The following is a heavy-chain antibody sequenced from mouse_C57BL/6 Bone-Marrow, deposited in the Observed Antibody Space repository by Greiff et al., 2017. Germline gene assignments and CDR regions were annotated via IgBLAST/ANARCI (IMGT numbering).Heavy chain of an antibody. D-gene: IGHD2-4*01. V-gene: IGHV1-62-2*01. CDR2: FYPGSGSI. J-gene: IGHJ2*01. CDR1: GYIFTEYT. Sequence: VQLQQSGAELVKPGASVKLSCKAPGYIFTEYTIHWVKQRSGQGLEWIGWFYPGSGSIKYNERFKDKATLTADKSSNTVYMELSRLTSEDSAVYFCARHERYYDYQEYFHTWGQGATLPVSS. CDR3: ARHERYYDYQEYFHT.